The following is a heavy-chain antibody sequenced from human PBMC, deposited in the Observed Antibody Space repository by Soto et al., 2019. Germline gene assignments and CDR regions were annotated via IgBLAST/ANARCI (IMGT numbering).Heavy chain of an antibody. CDR2: VYNSGST. J-gene: IGHJ4*02. CDR1: GGSISSNY. CDR3: ARYRREAVAGYTLDN. V-gene: IGHV4-59*01. D-gene: IGHD6-13*01. Sequence: SETLSLTCTASGGSISSNYWTWIRQPPGKGLEWIGYVYNSGSTNYNPSLKSRVTISEDTSKSQFSLKVNSMTAADTAVYYCARYRREAVAGYTLDNWGQGIWVTVSA.